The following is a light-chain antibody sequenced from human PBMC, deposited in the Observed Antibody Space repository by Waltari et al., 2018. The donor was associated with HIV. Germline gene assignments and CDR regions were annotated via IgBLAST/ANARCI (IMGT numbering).Light chain of an antibody. Sequence: PSASGTPGRRVTISCSGNNSNVGSNPVNWYRQVPGTAPKLLMFSNNQRPSGVPDRFSGSKSGTSASLAIRGLKSEDEADYYCAARDDSLNAWVFGGGTKVTVL. CDR2: SNN. V-gene: IGLV1-44*01. CDR3: AARDDSLNAWV. CDR1: NSNVGSNP. J-gene: IGLJ3*02.